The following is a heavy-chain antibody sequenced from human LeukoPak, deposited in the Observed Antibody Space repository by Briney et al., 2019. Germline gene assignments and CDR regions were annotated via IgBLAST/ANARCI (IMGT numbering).Heavy chain of an antibody. Sequence: PSEILSLTCTVSGGSISSYYWSWIRQPPGKGLEWIGYIYYSGSTNYNPSLKSRVTISVDTSKNQFSLKLSSVTAADTAVYYCARGDSSSSNWFDPWGQGTLVTVSS. CDR1: GGSISSYY. CDR2: IYYSGST. CDR3: ARGDSSSSNWFDP. V-gene: IGHV4-59*01. J-gene: IGHJ5*02. D-gene: IGHD3-22*01.